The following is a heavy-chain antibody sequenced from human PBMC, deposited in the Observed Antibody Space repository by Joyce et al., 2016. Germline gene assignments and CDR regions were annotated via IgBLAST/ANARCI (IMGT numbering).Heavy chain of an antibody. D-gene: IGHD5-24*01. V-gene: IGHV3-23*01. CDR1: GFGFGYYA. Sequence: VQLLESGGGLVQPGGSLRLSCTASGFGFGYYAMTWVRQAPGKGLEWVSTISGSGETTAYVDSVKGQCTVSRDNSKNTLYLQMNSLRAEDTAIYYCAKLRDGYKYYFDYWGQGALVTVSS. J-gene: IGHJ4*02. CDR3: AKLRDGYKYYFDY. CDR2: ISGSGETT.